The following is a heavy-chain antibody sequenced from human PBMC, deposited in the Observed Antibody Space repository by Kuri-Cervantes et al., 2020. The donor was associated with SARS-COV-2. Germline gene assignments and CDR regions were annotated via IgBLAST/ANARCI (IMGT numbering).Heavy chain of an antibody. J-gene: IGHJ6*03. CDR3: AKNGGILDYYMDV. Sequence: ASVKVSCKASGYTFTGYYMHWVRQAPGQGLEWMGWINPDSGGTNYAQKFQGWVTMTRYTSISTAYMELSSLRAEDTAVYYCAKNGGILDYYMDVWGKGTTVTVSS. CDR2: INPDSGGT. CDR1: GYTFTGYY. D-gene: IGHD3-9*01. V-gene: IGHV1-2*04.